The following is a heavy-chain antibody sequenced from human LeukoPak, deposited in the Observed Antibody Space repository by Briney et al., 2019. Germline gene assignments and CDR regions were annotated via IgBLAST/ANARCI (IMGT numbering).Heavy chain of an antibody. CDR3: ARGGGNRDGYNR. CDR1: GLTFSSYA. V-gene: IGHV3-30-3*01. CDR2: ISYDGSNK. Sequence: GGSLRLSCAASGLTFSSYAMHWVRQAPGKGLEGVAVISYDGSNKYYADSVKGRFTISRDNSKNTLYLQMNSLRAEDTAVYYCARGGGNRDGYNRWGQGTLVTVSS. J-gene: IGHJ4*02. D-gene: IGHD5-24*01.